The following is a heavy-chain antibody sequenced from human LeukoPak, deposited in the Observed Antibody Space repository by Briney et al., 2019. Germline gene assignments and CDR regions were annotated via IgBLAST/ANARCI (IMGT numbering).Heavy chain of an antibody. Sequence: PGGSLRLSCAASGFTFSDYYMSWIRQAPGKGLEWVSYISSSGSTIYYADSVKGRFTISRDNAKNPLYLQMNSLRAEDTAVYYCARDGRTLGGSYYYYGMDVWGQGTTVTVSS. CDR2: ISSSGSTI. V-gene: IGHV3-11*01. J-gene: IGHJ6*02. CDR3: ARDGRTLGGSYYYYGMDV. D-gene: IGHD2-15*01. CDR1: GFTFSDYY.